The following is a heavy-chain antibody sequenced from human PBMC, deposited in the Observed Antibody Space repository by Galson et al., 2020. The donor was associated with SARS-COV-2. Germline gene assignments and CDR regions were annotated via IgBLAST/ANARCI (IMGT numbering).Heavy chain of an antibody. Sequence: GESLKISCAVSGFTFTDHDMSWVRQALGKGLEWVSAISGTGVNTYYSDSVKGRFTISRDNSKNTVSLQMTSLRVEDTALYYCAKGRYFDSTGQREFESWGQGTLVTVSS. V-gene: IGHV3-23*01. CDR3: AKGRYFDSTGQREFES. CDR2: ISGTGVNT. CDR1: GFTFTDHD. D-gene: IGHD3-9*01. J-gene: IGHJ1*01.